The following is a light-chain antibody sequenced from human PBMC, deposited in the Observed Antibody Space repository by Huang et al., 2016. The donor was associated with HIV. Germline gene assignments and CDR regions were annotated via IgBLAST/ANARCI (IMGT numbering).Light chain of an antibody. CDR2: DAS. CDR3: QQYDNVPYT. V-gene: IGKV1-33*01. CDR1: RDISNY. J-gene: IGKJ2*01. Sequence: DIQMTQSPSSLSAAVGDRVTITCQASRDISNYLNWYQQKPGKAPKLLIYDASNLETGGPSRFSGSGSGTDFTLTISSLQSEDVATYYCQQYDNVPYTFGQGTKLEIK.